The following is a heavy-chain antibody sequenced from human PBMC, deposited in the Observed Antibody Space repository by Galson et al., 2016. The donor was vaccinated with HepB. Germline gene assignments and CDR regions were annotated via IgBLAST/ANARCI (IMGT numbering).Heavy chain of an antibody. CDR3: AKGLGVAGPTRID. Sequence: SLRLSCAASGFTFSSYGMHWVRQAPGKGLEWVAAISYDGSNKFYADSVKGRFTISRENSKNTLYLQMNSLRGEDTAVYYCAKGLGVAGPTRIDWGQGTLVTVSS. J-gene: IGHJ4*02. D-gene: IGHD6-19*01. V-gene: IGHV3-30*18. CDR2: ISYDGSNK. CDR1: GFTFSSYG.